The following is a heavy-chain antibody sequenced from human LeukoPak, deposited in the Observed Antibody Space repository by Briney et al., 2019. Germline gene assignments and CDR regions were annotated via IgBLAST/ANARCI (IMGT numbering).Heavy chain of an antibody. J-gene: IGHJ4*02. CDR3: AKLYSNYFDY. CDR1: GFAFSSYG. Sequence: PGGTLRLSCAASGFAFSSYGMIWVRQAPGKGLEWVSAISGSGGSTYYADSVKGRFTISRDNSKNTLYLQMNSLRAEDTAVYYCAKLYSNYFDYWGQGTLVTVSS. CDR2: ISGSGGST. D-gene: IGHD4-11*01. V-gene: IGHV3-23*01.